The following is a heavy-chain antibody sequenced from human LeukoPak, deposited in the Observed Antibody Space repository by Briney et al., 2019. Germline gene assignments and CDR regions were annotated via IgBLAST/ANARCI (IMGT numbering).Heavy chain of an antibody. CDR3: ARESLLLWFGELSKSTDY. D-gene: IGHD3-10*01. CDR1: GFTFSNYW. Sequence: GGSLRLSCEGSGFTFSNYWMSWVRQAPGKGLEWVANIKTDGSEKYYVDSVKGRFTISRDNAKNSLYLQMNSLRAEDTAVYYCARESLLLWFGELSKSTDYWGQGTLVTVSS. V-gene: IGHV3-7*01. J-gene: IGHJ4*02. CDR2: IKTDGSEK.